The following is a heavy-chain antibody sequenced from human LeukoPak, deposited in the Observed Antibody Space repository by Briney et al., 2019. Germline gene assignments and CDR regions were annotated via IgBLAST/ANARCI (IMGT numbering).Heavy chain of an antibody. Sequence: SETLSLTCTVSGGSISSYYWSWIRQPPGKGLEWIGYIYYSGSTNYNPSLRSRVTISVDTSKNQFSLKPSSVTAADTAVYYCAREVGTTGWFDPWGQGTLVTVSS. V-gene: IGHV4-59*01. CDR3: AREVGTTGWFDP. D-gene: IGHD1-1*01. CDR2: IYYSGST. CDR1: GGSISSYY. J-gene: IGHJ5*02.